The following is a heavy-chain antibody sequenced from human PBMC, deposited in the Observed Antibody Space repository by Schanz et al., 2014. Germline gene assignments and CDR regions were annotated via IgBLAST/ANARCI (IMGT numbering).Heavy chain of an antibody. CDR1: GFTFSGYS. CDR2: ISSSSSTI. V-gene: IGHV3-48*01. CDR3: AKTLFPGGTQTFGN. Sequence: EVQLVESGGGLVQPGGSLRLSCAASGFTFSGYSMNWVRQAPGKGLEWVAYISSSSSTIHYADSVKGRFTISRDNAKNTVHLQMNSLRAEDTAVYYCAKTLFPGGTQTFGNWGRGTLVSVSS. D-gene: IGHD2-8*02. J-gene: IGHJ4*02.